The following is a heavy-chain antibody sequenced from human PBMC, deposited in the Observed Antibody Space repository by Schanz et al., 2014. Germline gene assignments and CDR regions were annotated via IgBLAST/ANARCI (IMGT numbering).Heavy chain of an antibody. V-gene: IGHV3-30*04. J-gene: IGHJ4*02. CDR1: GFTFSNYA. CDR2: ISYDGTNE. Sequence: QVQLVESGGGVVQPGRSLRLSCAASGFTFSNYAMHWVRQAPGKGLEWVAVISYDGTNEYYAESVKGRFTISRDNSKNTLYLQMDSLRPEDTAVYYCAMGGYQLHHWGQGTLVTVSS. CDR3: AMGGYQLHH. D-gene: IGHD1-7*01.